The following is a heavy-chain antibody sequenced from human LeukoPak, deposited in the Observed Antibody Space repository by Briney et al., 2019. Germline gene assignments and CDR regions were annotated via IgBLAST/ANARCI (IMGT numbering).Heavy chain of an antibody. Sequence: PGGSLRLSCAASGFTFSDYYMSWIRQAPGKGLEWVSAISGSGGSTYYADSVKGRFTISRDTSKNTLYLQMNSLRVEDTALYYCAARSSGSHFDYWGQGTLVTVSS. D-gene: IGHD3-10*01. CDR2: ISGSGGST. CDR1: GFTFSDYY. CDR3: AARSSGSHFDY. V-gene: IGHV3-23*01. J-gene: IGHJ4*02.